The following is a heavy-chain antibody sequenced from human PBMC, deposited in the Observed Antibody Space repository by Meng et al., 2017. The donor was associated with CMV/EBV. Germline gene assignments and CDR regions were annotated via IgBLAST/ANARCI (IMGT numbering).Heavy chain of an antibody. V-gene: IGHV1-69*05. CDR3: ARDSGGHGDYSPYYFDY. D-gene: IGHD4-17*01. CDR2: IIPIFGTA. Sequence: GTFSSYAISWVRQAPGQGLEWMGGIIPIFGTANYAQKFQGRVTITTDESTSTAYMELSSLRSEDTAVYYCARDSGGHGDYSPYYFDYWGQGTLVTVSS. CDR1: GTFSSYA. J-gene: IGHJ4*02.